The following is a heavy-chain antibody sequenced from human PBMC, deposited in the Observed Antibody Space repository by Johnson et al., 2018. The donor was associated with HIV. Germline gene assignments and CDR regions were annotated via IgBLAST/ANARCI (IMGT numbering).Heavy chain of an antibody. CDR1: GFTFSSYD. CDR3: ARDRSENAFDI. Sequence: VQLVESGGGLVQPGGSLRLSCAASGFTFSSYDMHWVRQATGKGLEWVSAIGTAGDTYYPGSVKGRFTISRENAKNSLYLQMNSLRAEDTAVYYCARDRSENAFDIWGQGTMVTVSS. CDR2: IGTAGDT. V-gene: IGHV3-13*01. J-gene: IGHJ3*02.